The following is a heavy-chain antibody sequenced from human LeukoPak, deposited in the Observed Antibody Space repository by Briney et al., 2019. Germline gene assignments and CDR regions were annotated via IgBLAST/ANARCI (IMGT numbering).Heavy chain of an antibody. D-gene: IGHD1-26*01. J-gene: IGHJ4*02. Sequence: GSLRLSCAASGFTFRNYDMHWVRQAPGKGLEWVAVIWYDGSNKYYADSVKGRFTISRDNSKNTLYLQMNSLRAEDTAVYYCAKDNSGSFDYWGQGTLVTVSS. V-gene: IGHV3-33*06. CDR2: IWYDGSNK. CDR3: AKDNSGSFDY. CDR1: GFTFRNYD.